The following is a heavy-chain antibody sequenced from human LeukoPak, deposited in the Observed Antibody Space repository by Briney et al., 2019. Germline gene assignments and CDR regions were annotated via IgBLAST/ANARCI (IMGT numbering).Heavy chain of an antibody. J-gene: IGHJ4*02. V-gene: IGHV4-4*09. Sequence: NSSETLSLTCTVSNGSTSNYHWSWVRQPPGKGLEWIGYILTSGTTNYNPSLKSRLTISVDTSKNQFTLKLSSVTAADTAVYYCARLRVSGSYLYYFDYWGQGTLVSVSS. CDR1: NGSTSNYH. D-gene: IGHD1-26*01. CDR2: ILTSGTT. CDR3: ARLRVSGSYLYYFDY.